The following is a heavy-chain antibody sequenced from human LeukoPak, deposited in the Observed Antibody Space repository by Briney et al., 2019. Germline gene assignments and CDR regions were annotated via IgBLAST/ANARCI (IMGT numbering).Heavy chain of an antibody. J-gene: IGHJ4*02. Sequence: GGALRLSCAASGCTFSSYAMSWVRQAPGKGLEWVSAISGSGGSTYYADSVKGRFTISRDNSKNTLYLQMNSLRAEDTAVYYCAKSGWGSYRYPFDYWGQGTLVTVSS. CDR1: GCTFSSYA. CDR2: ISGSGGST. CDR3: AKSGWGSYRYPFDY. D-gene: IGHD3-16*02. V-gene: IGHV3-23*01.